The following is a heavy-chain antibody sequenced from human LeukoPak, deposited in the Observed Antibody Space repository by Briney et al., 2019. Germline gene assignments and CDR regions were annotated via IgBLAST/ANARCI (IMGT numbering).Heavy chain of an antibody. CDR1: GGSFSGYY. D-gene: IGHD6-13*01. Sequence: SETLSLTCAVYGGSFSGYYWSWIRQPPGKGLEWIGEINHSGSTNYNPSLKSRVTISVDTSKNQFSLKLSSVTAADTAVYYCARDSSSWGIAAAGDAFDIWGQGTMATVSS. CDR3: ARDSSSWGIAAAGDAFDI. J-gene: IGHJ3*02. CDR2: INHSGST. V-gene: IGHV4-34*01.